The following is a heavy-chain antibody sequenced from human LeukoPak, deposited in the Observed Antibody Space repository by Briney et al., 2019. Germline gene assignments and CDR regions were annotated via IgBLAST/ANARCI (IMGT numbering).Heavy chain of an antibody. V-gene: IGHV5-51*01. CDR2: IYPADSHP. J-gene: IGHJ3*01. D-gene: IGHD2-2*01. CDR1: GYSFTSFW. Sequence: LGESLKISCKGSGYSFTSFWTGWVRQMPGKGLEWMGIIYPADSHPRYSPSFQGQVTISADKSISTAYLQWSRLKASDSAIYDFTRQTLASCSTTSCKTAYDFWGQGTRVPVSS. CDR3: TRQTLASCSTTSCKTAYDF.